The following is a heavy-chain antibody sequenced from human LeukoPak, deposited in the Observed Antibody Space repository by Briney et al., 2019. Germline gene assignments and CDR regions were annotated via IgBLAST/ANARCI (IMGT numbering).Heavy chain of an antibody. D-gene: IGHD6-13*01. V-gene: IGHV4-4*07. CDR1: GGSISSYY. CDR2: IYTSGST. Sequence: PSETLSLTCTVSGGSISSYYWSWIRQPPGKGLEWIGRIYTSGSTNYNPSLKSRVTMSVDTSKNQFSLKLSPVTAADTAVSYCARASYSSSWYGDDAFDIWGQGTMVTVSS. J-gene: IGHJ3*02. CDR3: ARASYSSSWYGDDAFDI.